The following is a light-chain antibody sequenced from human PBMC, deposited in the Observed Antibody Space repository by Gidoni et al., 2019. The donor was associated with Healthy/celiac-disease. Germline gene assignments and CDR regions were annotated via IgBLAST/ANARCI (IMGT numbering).Light chain of an antibody. J-gene: IGKJ4*01. V-gene: IGKV4-1*01. CDR1: QSVLYSSNNKNY. CDR3: QLYYSTPPT. Sequence: DIVMTQSPDSLAVSLGERATINCKPSQSVLYSSNNKNYLAWYQQKPGQPPKLLIYWASTRESGVPDRFSGSGSGTDFTLTISSLQAEDVAVYYCQLYYSTPPTFGGGTKVEIK. CDR2: WAS.